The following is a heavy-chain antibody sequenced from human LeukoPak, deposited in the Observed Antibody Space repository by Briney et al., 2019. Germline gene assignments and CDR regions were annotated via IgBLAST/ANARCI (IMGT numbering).Heavy chain of an antibody. Sequence: EATVNVSCKASGYTFTGYYMHWVRQAPGQVLEWMGWINPNSGRTNYAKKIQGRVTMTRDTSISTDYMELSRLRSDDTAVYYCARVGLYCSSTSCYSPPNWFDPWGQGTLVTVSS. CDR1: GYTFTGYY. D-gene: IGHD2-2*02. CDR3: ARVGLYCSSTSCYSPPNWFDP. CDR2: INPNSGRT. V-gene: IGHV1-2*02. J-gene: IGHJ5*02.